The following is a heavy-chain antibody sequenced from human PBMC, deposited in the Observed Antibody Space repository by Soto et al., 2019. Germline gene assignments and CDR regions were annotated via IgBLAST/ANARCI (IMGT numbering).Heavy chain of an antibody. Sequence: SVEILCRAAGYIFVRHCIHWVRQAPGQCLQSMGIISPGGGRTGYAQKFQGRVTLTRDMSTNTVYMELTSLTYDETAVYYCPRDVSEPGARYVMAVGGQLTRVSVS. CDR1: GYIFVRHC. D-gene: IGHD3-16*02. J-gene: IGHJ6*01. CDR3: PRDVSEPGARYVMAV. CDR2: ISPGGGRT. V-gene: IGHV1-46*01.